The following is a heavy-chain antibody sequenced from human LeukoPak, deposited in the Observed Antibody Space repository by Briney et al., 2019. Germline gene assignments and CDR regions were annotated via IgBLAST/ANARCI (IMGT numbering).Heavy chain of an antibody. CDR3: ARELITKADAFDI. Sequence: SQTLSLTCTVSGGSISSGSYYWSWIRQPAGKGLEWIGRIYTSGSTNYNPSLKSRVTISVDTSKNQFSLKLTSVIAADTAVYYCARELITKADAFDIWGQGTMVTVSS. CDR2: IYTSGST. V-gene: IGHV4-61*02. J-gene: IGHJ3*02. D-gene: IGHD1-20*01. CDR1: GGSISSGSYY.